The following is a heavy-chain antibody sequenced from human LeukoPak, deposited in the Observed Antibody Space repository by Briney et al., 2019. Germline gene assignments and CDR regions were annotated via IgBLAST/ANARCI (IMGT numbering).Heavy chain of an antibody. J-gene: IGHJ4*02. CDR3: AKPPDSSGYYGFYFDY. Sequence: AGGSLRLSCAASGFTFSDYYMSWIRQAPGKGLVWVSRINSDGSSTSYADSVKGRFTISRDNAKNTLYLQMNSLRAEDTAVYYCAKPPDSSGYYGFYFDYWGQGTLVTVSS. CDR2: INSDGSST. D-gene: IGHD3-22*01. V-gene: IGHV3-74*01. CDR1: GFTFSDYY.